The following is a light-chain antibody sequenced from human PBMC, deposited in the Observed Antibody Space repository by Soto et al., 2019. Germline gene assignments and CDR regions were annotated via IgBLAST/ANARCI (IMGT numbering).Light chain of an antibody. V-gene: IGKV4-1*01. J-gene: IGKJ1*01. CDR2: WSS. Sequence: DIVMTQSPDSLAVSLGERATINCNSSQSLFDSSTNKNYLAWYQQKSGQPPKLLIYWSSTRESGVPDRFSGSGSGTHFTLTISPQQAEDVAVYYCQQYYSPLWTFGQGSKVEVK. CDR3: QQYYSPLWT. CDR1: QSLFDSSTNKNY.